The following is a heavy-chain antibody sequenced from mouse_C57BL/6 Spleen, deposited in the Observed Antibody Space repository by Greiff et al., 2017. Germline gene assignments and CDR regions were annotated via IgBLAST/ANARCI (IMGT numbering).Heavy chain of an antibody. J-gene: IGHJ2*01. V-gene: IGHV1-9*01. Sequence: QVQLQQSGAELMKPGASVTLSCKASGYTFTGYWIEWVKQRPGHGLEWIGELLPGRGSTNYTEKFKGKATFTADTSSNTAYMQLSSLTTEDSAIYYWARNPYWGQGTTLTVSS. CDR3: ARNPY. CDR2: LLPGRGST. CDR1: GYTFTGYW.